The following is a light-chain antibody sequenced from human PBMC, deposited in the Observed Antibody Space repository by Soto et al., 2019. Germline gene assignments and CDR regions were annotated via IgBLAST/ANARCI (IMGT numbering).Light chain of an antibody. CDR2: GAS. CDR3: QQTNTFPLT. J-gene: IGKJ4*01. CDR1: QSVSSN. Sequence: EIVMTQSPATLSVSPGDRATLSCRPSQSVSSNLAWYQQKPGQAPRLLIYGASTRATGIPDRFSGSGSETDFTLTISSLQPEDAATYYCQQTNTFPLTFGGGTKVDI. V-gene: IGKV3-15*01.